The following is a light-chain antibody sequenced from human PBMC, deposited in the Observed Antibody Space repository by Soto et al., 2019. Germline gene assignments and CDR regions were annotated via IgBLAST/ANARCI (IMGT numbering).Light chain of an antibody. Sequence: QSALTQPASVSLSLGQSITISGTGTSSDVGAYNYVSWYQQQPGKAPKLMISEVSNRPSGVSNRFSGSKSGNTASLIISGLQAEDEADYYCCSFTSITTYVFGTGTKVTVL. V-gene: IGLV2-14*01. CDR2: EVS. CDR1: SSDVGAYNY. J-gene: IGLJ1*01. CDR3: CSFTSITTYV.